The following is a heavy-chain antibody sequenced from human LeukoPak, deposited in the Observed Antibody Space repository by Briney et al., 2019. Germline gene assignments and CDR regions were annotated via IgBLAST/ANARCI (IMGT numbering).Heavy chain of an antibody. J-gene: IGHJ4*02. CDR3: ARDRDDCSGYYRETLFDY. Sequence: GASVKVSCKASGYTFTGYYMHWVRQAPGQGLEWMGWINPNSGGTNYAQKFQGRVTMTRDTSISTAYMELSRLRSDDTAVYYCARDRDDCSGYYRETLFDYWGQGTLVTVSS. V-gene: IGHV1-2*02. CDR2: INPNSGGT. CDR1: GYTFTGYY. D-gene: IGHD3-22*01.